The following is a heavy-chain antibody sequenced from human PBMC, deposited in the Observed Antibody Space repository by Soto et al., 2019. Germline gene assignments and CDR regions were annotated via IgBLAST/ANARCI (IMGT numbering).Heavy chain of an antibody. Sequence: GGSMRLSCAASAFTFSSYSMSWVRQAPGKGLEWVLAISGSGGSTYYADSVKVRFTISTYTSKNTLYRHMHSLRAEAPAVYYCAKEAVNTNYYYMDVWGKGTTVTVSS. D-gene: IGHD4-4*01. CDR1: AFTFSSYS. J-gene: IGHJ6*03. V-gene: IGHV3-23*01. CDR3: AKEAVNTNYYYMDV. CDR2: ISGSGGST.